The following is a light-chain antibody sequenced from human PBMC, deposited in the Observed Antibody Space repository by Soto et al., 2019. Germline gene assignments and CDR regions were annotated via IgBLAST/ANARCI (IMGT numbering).Light chain of an antibody. V-gene: IGKV3-11*01. CDR3: QQRSNWPPGT. CDR2: DAS. J-gene: IGKJ1*01. CDR1: QTVRNNY. Sequence: VLTESPGTLSLSTGERATLSCRAIQTVRNNYLAWYQQKPGQAPRLLIYDASNRATGIPARFSGSGSGTDFTLTISSLEPEDFAVYYCQQRSNWPPGTSGQGAKVDI.